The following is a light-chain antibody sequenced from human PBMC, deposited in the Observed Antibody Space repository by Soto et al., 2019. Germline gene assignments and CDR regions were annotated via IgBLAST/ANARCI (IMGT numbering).Light chain of an antibody. J-gene: IGKJ1*01. CDR3: QQYYSYPWT. V-gene: IGKV1-5*03. CDR1: QSISSW. CDR2: KAS. Sequence: DIQRTQSPSTLSASVGDRVTITCRASQSISSWLAWYQQKPGKAPKGLIYKASTLESGAPSRFSGSGSGTEFTLTISSLQPDDFATYYCQQYYSYPWTFGQGTKVDIK.